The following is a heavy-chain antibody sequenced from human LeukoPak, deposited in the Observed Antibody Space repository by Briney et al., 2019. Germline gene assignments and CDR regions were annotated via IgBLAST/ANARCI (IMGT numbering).Heavy chain of an antibody. CDR2: IYYSGST. D-gene: IGHD3-10*01. V-gene: IGHV4-61*01. CDR1: GGSISSSSYY. CDR3: ARDRELGY. J-gene: IGHJ4*02. Sequence: SETLSLTCTVSGGSISSSSYYWGWIRQPPGKGLEWIGCIYYSGSTNYNPSLKSRVTISLDTSKNQFSLKLNSVTAADTAVYYCARDRELGYWGQGTLVTVSS.